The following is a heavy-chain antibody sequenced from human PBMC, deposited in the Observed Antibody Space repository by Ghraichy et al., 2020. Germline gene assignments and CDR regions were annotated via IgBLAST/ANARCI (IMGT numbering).Heavy chain of an antibody. Sequence: GGSLRLSCAASGFTFSSYGMHWVRQAPGKGLEWVAFIRYDGSNKYYADSVKGRFTISRDNSKNTLYLQMNSLRAEDTAVYYCAKDWMAARKLFDYWGQGTLVTVSS. CDR2: IRYDGSNK. D-gene: IGHD6-6*01. V-gene: IGHV3-30*02. CDR1: GFTFSSYG. J-gene: IGHJ4*02. CDR3: AKDWMAARKLFDY.